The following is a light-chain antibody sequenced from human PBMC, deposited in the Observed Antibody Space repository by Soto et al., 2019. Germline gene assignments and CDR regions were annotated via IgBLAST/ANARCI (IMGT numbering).Light chain of an antibody. CDR3: QHYNSYSEA. V-gene: IGKV1-5*03. Sequence: DIRMTQSPSTLSVSVGDRVTITCGASQTISSWLAWYQQKPGKAPKLLIYKASTLKSGVPSRLRGSGYGTEFTITISSMKNDDFETYYCQHYNSYSEAFGHGTKVDIK. CDR2: KAS. J-gene: IGKJ1*01. CDR1: QTISSW.